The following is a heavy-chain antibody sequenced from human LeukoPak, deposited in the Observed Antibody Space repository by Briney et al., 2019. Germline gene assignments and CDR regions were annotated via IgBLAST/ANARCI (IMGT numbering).Heavy chain of an antibody. Sequence: PGGSLRLSCAASGFTFSSYAMSGVRQAPGKGLEWVSGISGSGDNTYYADSVKGRFTISRGNSKNTLYVQVNSLGTEDTAAYYCAKGSYYDSSGSFYFDYWGQGTLVTVSS. D-gene: IGHD3-22*01. CDR1: GFTFSSYA. CDR2: ISGSGDNT. J-gene: IGHJ4*02. CDR3: AKGSYYDSSGSFYFDY. V-gene: IGHV3-23*01.